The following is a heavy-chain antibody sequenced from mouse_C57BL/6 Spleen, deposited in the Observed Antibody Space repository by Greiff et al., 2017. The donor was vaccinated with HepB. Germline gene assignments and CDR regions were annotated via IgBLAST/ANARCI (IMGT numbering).Heavy chain of an antibody. J-gene: IGHJ3*01. CDR2: ISDGGSYT. Sequence: EVQRVESGGGLVKPGGSLKLSCAASGFTFSSYAMSWVRQTPEKRLEWVATISDGGSYTYYPDNVKGRFTISRDNAKNNLYLQMSHLKSEDTAMYYCARDYYGSLFAYWGQGTLVTVSA. V-gene: IGHV5-4*01. CDR3: ARDYYGSLFAY. D-gene: IGHD1-1*01. CDR1: GFTFSSYA.